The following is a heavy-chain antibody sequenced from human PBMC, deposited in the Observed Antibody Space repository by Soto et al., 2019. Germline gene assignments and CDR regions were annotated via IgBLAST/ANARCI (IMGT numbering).Heavy chain of an antibody. Sequence: GGSLRLSCEASGFSFRSYGLHWVRQAPGKGLEWIGLISYDGSNQFYADSVRGRFTISRDNSNNTLYLQMTSLRVEDTAVYYCAKDLFSGGSYPTWFDPWGHGTLVPVSS. V-gene: IGHV3-30*18. D-gene: IGHD1-26*01. CDR2: ISYDGSNQ. J-gene: IGHJ5*02. CDR1: GFSFRSYG. CDR3: AKDLFSGGSYPTWFDP.